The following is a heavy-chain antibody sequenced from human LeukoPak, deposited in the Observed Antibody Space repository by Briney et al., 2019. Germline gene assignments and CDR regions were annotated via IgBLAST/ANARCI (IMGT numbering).Heavy chain of an antibody. V-gene: IGHV3-74*01. Sequence: PGGSLRLSCAASGFTYSNCWMHRVRQTPGKGLVWVSRIGSDGSSTSYADSVKGRFTISRDNAKDTLYLQMNSLRAEDTAVYYCARGNSHAFDIWGQGTMVTVSS. J-gene: IGHJ3*02. CDR3: ARGNSHAFDI. CDR2: IGSDGSST. CDR1: GFTYSNCW.